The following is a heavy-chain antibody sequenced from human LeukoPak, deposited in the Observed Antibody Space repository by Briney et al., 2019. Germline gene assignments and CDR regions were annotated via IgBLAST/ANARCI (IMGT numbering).Heavy chain of an antibody. CDR3: AKGHVHSSGWSDY. Sequence: GGSLRLSCAASGFTFSSYAMSWVRQAPGKGLEWVSTISGSGATTFYADSVKGRFTISRDNSKNTLYLQMNSLRAEDTAVYYCAKGHVHSSGWSDYWGQGTLVTVSS. D-gene: IGHD6-19*01. J-gene: IGHJ4*02. V-gene: IGHV3-23*01. CDR2: ISGSGATT. CDR1: GFTFSSYA.